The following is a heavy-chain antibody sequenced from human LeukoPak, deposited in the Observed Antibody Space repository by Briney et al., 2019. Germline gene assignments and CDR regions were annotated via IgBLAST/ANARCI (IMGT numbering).Heavy chain of an antibody. D-gene: IGHD6-13*01. Sequence: GESLKISCKGSGYSFTSYWIGWVRQMPGKGLEWMGIIYPGDSDTRYSPSFQGQVTISADKSNSTAYLQWSSLKASDTAMYYCAREGRGAAAGTTPRPWYVLWGQGTLVTVSS. CDR3: AREGRGAAAGTTPRPWYVL. V-gene: IGHV5-51*01. CDR1: GYSFTSYW. J-gene: IGHJ4*02. CDR2: IYPGDSDT.